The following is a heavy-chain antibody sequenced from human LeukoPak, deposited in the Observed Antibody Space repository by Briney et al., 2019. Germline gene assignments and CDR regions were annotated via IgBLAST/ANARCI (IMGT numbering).Heavy chain of an antibody. V-gene: IGHV3-30-3*01. J-gene: IGHJ4*02. CDR2: ISYDGTNK. D-gene: IGHD6-19*01. Sequence: GGSLRLSCAASGFTFRTYAMHWVRQAPGKGLEWVAVISYDGTNKYYADSVKGRFTISRDNSKNTLYLQMNSLRADDTAVYYCARDRGWLVPDYWGQGTLVTVSS. CDR3: ARDRGWLVPDY. CDR1: GFTFRTYA.